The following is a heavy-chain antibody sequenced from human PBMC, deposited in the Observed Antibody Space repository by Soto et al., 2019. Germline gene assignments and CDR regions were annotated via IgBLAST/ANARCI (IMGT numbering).Heavy chain of an antibody. V-gene: IGHV4-38-2*01. CDR2: ISHSGDT. CDR3: TRLYCTTTSSFINGMDV. Sequence: SETLCVTCAFSGYVITSGYHWGCVRQPPVKELEWIGTISHSGDTYYNPSRKSRVTISIDTAKNHLSLILRSVTAADTATYYCTRLYCTTTSSFINGMDVWGQGTPVTVSS. CDR1: GYVITSGYH. J-gene: IGHJ6*01. D-gene: IGHD2-2*01.